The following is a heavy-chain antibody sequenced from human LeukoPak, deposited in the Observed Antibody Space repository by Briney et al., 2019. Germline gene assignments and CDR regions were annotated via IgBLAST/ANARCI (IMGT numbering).Heavy chain of an antibody. Sequence: SQTLSLTCAISGDSVSSSSAAWSWIRQSPSRGLEWLGRTYYRSKWYTDYAVSVKSRLTINPDTSKNQFSLQLNSMTPEDTAVYYCAREGSEGYLFDYWGQETLVTVSS. V-gene: IGHV6-1*01. CDR2: TYYRSKWYT. D-gene: IGHD1-1*01. CDR1: GDSVSSSSAA. CDR3: AREGSEGYLFDY. J-gene: IGHJ4*02.